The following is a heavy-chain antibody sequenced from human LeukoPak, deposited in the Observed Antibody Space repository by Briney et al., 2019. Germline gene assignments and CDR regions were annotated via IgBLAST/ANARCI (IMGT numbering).Heavy chain of an antibody. CDR3: ARDTASSGWPHYGMDV. CDR2: ISSSGSTI. J-gene: IGHJ6*02. Sequence: GGSLRLSCAASGFTFSSYEMNWVRQAPGKGLERVSYISSSGSTIYYADSVKGRFTISRDNAKNSLYLQMNSLRAEDTAVYYCARDTASSGWPHYGMDVWGQGTTVTVSS. V-gene: IGHV3-48*03. D-gene: IGHD6-19*01. CDR1: GFTFSSYE.